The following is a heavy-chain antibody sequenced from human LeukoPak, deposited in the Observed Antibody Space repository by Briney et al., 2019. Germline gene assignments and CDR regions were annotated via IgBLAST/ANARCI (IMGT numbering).Heavy chain of an antibody. V-gene: IGHV4-39*01. D-gene: IGHD3-10*01. CDR1: GGSITNYY. CDR3: ARHYGP. CDR2: IYDSGST. J-gene: IGHJ5*02. Sequence: SETLSLTCTVSGGSITNYYWSWIRQPPGKGLEWIGSIYDSGSTYYNPSLKSRVTISVDTSKNQFSLKLNSVTAADTAVYYCARHYGPWGRGTLVTVSS.